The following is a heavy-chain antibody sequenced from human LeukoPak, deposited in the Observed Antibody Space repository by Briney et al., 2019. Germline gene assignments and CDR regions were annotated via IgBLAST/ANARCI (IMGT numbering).Heavy chain of an antibody. J-gene: IGHJ6*03. CDR2: IIPIFGTA. CDR3: ARDRNHGFPYYYYYMDV. D-gene: IGHD3-10*01. Sequence: SVKVSCKASGGTFSSYAISWVRQAPGQGLEWMGGIIPIFGTANYAQKFQGRVTITTDESTSTAYMELSSLRSEDTAVYYCARDRNHGFPYYYYYMDVWGKGTTVTVSS. V-gene: IGHV1-69*05. CDR1: GGTFSSYA.